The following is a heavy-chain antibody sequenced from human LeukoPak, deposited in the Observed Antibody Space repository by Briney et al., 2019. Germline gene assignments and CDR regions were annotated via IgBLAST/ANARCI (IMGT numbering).Heavy chain of an antibody. V-gene: IGHV4-59*12. Sequence: SETLSLTCTVSGGSIFSYYWNWIRQPPGKGLEWIGYIYSNGITSYNPSLRSRGTISIATSQNQFSLRLRSVTAADTAVYCCVXXXXXXXXXXSXXXXXFDLWXXXXLVSVS. CDR1: GGSIFSYY. J-gene: IGHJ2*01. CDR3: VXXXXXXXXXXSXXXXXFDL. CDR2: IYSNGIT.